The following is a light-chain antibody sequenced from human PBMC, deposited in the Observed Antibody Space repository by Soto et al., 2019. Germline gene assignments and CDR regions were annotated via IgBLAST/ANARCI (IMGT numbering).Light chain of an antibody. V-gene: IGKV1-8*01. J-gene: IGKJ3*01. CDR1: QGISSY. CDR3: QQYYSYPFT. Sequence: AIRMTQSPSSFSASTGDRVTITCRASQGISSYLAWYQQKPGKAPKLLIYAASTLQSWFPSRFSGSGSGTDFTLTISCLQSEDFATYYCQQYYSYPFTFVPGTQVDIK. CDR2: AAS.